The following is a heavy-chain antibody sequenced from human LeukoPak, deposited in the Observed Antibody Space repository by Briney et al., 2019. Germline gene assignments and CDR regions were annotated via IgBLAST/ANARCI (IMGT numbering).Heavy chain of an antibody. CDR1: GVKFTDAW. J-gene: IGHJ6*03. V-gene: IGHV3-15*01. CDR2: NTSKGSGETT. CDR3: TWMKADKGFSYFFMDV. D-gene: IGHD5-12*01. Sequence: GGSLRLSCATSGVKFTDAWMTGVRPAPGKGLEWIGSNTSKGSGETTEYAAPVRGRFTISRNDPQNTVLLQMNSLKTEDKAVYFCTWMKADKGFSYFFMDVWGKGTTVIVSS.